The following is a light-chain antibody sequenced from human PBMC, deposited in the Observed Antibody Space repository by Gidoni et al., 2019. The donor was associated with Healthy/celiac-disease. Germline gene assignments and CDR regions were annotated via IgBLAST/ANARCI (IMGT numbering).Light chain of an antibody. CDR1: QSTY. V-gene: IGKV3-11*01. CDR2: DAS. Sequence: EIVLTPSPATLSLSPGERATLSCRASQSTYFAWYQQKPGQAPRLLIYDASKRATGTPARFSGSGSGTDFTLTISSLEPEDSAVYYCQQRSNLITFGQGTRLEIK. CDR3: QQRSNLIT. J-gene: IGKJ5*01.